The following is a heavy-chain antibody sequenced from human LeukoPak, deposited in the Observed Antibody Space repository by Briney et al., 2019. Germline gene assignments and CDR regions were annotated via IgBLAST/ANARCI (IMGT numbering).Heavy chain of an antibody. D-gene: IGHD2-2*01. Sequence: ASVKVSCKASGYTFTSYDINWVRQAPGQGLEWMGWMNPNGGNTGYAQKFQGRVTMTRNTSISTAYMELSSLRSEDTAVYYCARGVRRCGSSTSCYIYYFDYWGQGTLVTVSS. CDR3: ARGVRRCGSSTSCYIYYFDY. V-gene: IGHV1-8*01. CDR2: MNPNGGNT. J-gene: IGHJ4*02. CDR1: GYTFTSYD.